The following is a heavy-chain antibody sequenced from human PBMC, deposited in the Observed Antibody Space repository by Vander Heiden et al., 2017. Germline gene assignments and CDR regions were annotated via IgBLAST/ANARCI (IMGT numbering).Heavy chain of an antibody. CDR3: AAILGDSPFDP. J-gene: IGHJ5*02. V-gene: IGHV1-58*01. CDR1: SSA. D-gene: IGHD3-10*01. CDR2: IVVGSGNT. Sequence: SSAVQWVRQARGQRLEWIGWIVVGSGNTNYAQKFQERVTITRDTSTSTAYMELSSLRSEDTAVYYCAAILGDSPFDPWGQGTLVTVSS.